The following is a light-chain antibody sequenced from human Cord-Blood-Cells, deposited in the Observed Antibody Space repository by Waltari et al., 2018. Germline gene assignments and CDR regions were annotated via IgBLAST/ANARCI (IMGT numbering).Light chain of an antibody. CDR3: SSYTSSSTVV. V-gene: IGLV2-14*01. CDR1: SSDVGGYNY. CDR2: DVS. Sequence: QSALTQPASVSGSPGQSITISCTGTSSDVGGYNYVSLYQQHPGKATKLMIYDVSNRPSGVSNRFSGSKSGNTASLTISGLQAEDEADYYCSSYTSSSTVVFGGGTKLTVL. J-gene: IGLJ2*01.